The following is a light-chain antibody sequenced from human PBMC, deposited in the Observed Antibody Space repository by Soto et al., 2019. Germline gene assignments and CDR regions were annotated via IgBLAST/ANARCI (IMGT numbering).Light chain of an antibody. CDR1: SSDVGGSNY. Sequence: QSVLTQPTSASGSPGQSVTISCTGTSSDVGGSNYVSWYQQHPGKAPKLMIYEVSKRPSGVPDRFSGSKSGNTASLTVSGLQAEDEADYYCSSYAGSNNFVVFGGGTKVTVL. J-gene: IGLJ2*01. CDR3: SSYAGSNNFVV. CDR2: EVS. V-gene: IGLV2-8*01.